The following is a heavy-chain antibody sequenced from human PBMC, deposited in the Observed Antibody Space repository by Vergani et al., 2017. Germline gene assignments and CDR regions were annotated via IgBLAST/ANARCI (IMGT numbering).Heavy chain of an antibody. CDR2: IRSKAYGGTT. J-gene: IGHJ4*02. V-gene: IGHV3-49*03. CDR1: GFTFGDYA. D-gene: IGHD3-22*01. Sequence: VQLVESGGGVVQPGRSLRLSCTASGFTFGDYAMSWFRQAPGKGLEWVGFIRSKAYGGTTEYAASVKGRFTISRDDSKSIAYLQMNSLKTEDTAVYYCTRTYYYDSSGYYPADYWGQGTLVTVSS. CDR3: TRTYYYDSSGYYPADY.